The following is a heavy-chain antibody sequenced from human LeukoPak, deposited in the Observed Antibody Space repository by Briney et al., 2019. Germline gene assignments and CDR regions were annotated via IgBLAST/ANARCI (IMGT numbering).Heavy chain of an antibody. CDR2: ISYDGSNK. D-gene: IGHD3-16*02. Sequence: GGSLRLSCAASGFTFSSYGMHWVRQAPGKGLEWVAVISYDGSNKYYADSVKGRFTISRDNSKNTLYLQMNSLRAEDMAVYYCAKAXYVWGSYPLDSWGQGTLVTVSS. CDR3: AKAXYVWGSYPLDS. J-gene: IGHJ4*02. V-gene: IGHV3-30*18. CDR1: GFTFSSYG.